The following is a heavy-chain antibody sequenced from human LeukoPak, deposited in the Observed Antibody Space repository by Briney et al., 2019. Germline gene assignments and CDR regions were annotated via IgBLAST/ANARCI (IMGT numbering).Heavy chain of an antibody. D-gene: IGHD3-10*01. CDR1: GLTFTNAW. J-gene: IGHJ4*02. CDR2: ISGSGGST. Sequence: GGSLRLSCAASGLTFTNAWMSWVRQAPGKGLEWVSAISGSGGSTYYADSVKGRFTISRDNSKNTLYLQMNSLRADDTAVYFCATRPPGDHPYFDFWGQGSLVTVSS. V-gene: IGHV3-23*01. CDR3: ATRPPGDHPYFDF.